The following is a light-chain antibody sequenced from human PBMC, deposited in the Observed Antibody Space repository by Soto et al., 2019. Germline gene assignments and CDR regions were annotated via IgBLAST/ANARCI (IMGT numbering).Light chain of an antibody. V-gene: IGKV3-11*01. Sequence: DIVMTQSTPTLSVSPGERATLSCRASQNITSSLAWYQQRPGQAPRLLINDASRRATGIPARFSGSGSGADFTLTISSIEPEDFAVYYCQQRSSWSITFGQGTRLEIK. CDR3: QQRSSWSIT. CDR2: DAS. J-gene: IGKJ5*01. CDR1: QNITSS.